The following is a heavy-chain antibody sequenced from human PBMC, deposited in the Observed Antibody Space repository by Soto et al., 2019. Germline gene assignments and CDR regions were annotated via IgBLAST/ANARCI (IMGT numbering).Heavy chain of an antibody. Sequence: EVQVLESGGGLVQPGGSLRLSCAASGFTFSSYAMSWVRQAPGKWLECVSGLSGNGDNKYYADSVRGRFTISRDNSKNTLYLQMNSLRADDTAIYYCAKARTVGSSPDYWGQGTLVTVSS. J-gene: IGHJ4*02. D-gene: IGHD3-16*01. CDR2: LSGNGDNK. V-gene: IGHV3-23*01. CDR3: AKARTVGSSPDY. CDR1: GFTFSSYA.